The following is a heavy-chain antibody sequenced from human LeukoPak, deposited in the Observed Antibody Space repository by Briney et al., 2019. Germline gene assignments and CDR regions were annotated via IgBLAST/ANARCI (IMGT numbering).Heavy chain of an antibody. D-gene: IGHD5-12*01. V-gene: IGHV1-69*06. CDR3: ASSPTDRYSGYQYYFDY. Sequence: SVKVSCKASGGTFSSYAISWVRQAPGQGLEWMGGIIPIFGTANYAQKFQGRVTITADKSTSTAYMELSSLRSEDTAVYYCASSPTDRYSGYQYYFDYWGQGTLVTVSS. CDR2: IIPIFGTA. CDR1: GGTFSSYA. J-gene: IGHJ4*02.